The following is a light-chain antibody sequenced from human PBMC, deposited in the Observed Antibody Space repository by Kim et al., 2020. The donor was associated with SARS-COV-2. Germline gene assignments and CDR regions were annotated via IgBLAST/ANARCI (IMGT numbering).Light chain of an antibody. CDR1: RRVDSNY. CDR3: QQYGDPIT. V-gene: IGKV3-20*01. J-gene: IGKJ5*01. Sequence: LSPAKRAALSCRASRRVDSNYLAWYQQKPGQVPRLLIYEASSSTTGVPDRFTGSGSGTDFTLTINRLEPEDFAVYYCQQYGDPITFGQGTRLEIK. CDR2: EAS.